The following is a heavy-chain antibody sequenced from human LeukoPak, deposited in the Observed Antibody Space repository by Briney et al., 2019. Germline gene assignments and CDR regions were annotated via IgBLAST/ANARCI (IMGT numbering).Heavy chain of an antibody. CDR3: ARGFSPGLRFDP. D-gene: IGHD5-12*01. CDR2: INHSGST. V-gene: IGHV4-34*01. Sequence: PSETLSLTCAVYGGSFSGYYWSWLRQPPGKGLEGIGEINHSGSTNYHPSLKSRVTISVDTSKTQFSLKVSSVTAADTAVYYCARGFSPGLRFDPWGQGTLVTVSS. J-gene: IGHJ5*02. CDR1: GGSFSGYY.